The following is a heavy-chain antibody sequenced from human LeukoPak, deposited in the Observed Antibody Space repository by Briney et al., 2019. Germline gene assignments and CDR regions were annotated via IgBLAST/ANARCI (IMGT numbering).Heavy chain of an antibody. CDR1: GFTVSSNY. CDR3: ARGRGSGIAARPGY. V-gene: IGHV3-66*01. CDR2: IYSGGST. Sequence: GGSLRLSCAASGFTVSSNYMSWVRQAPGKGLEWVSVIYSGGSTYYADSVKGRFTISRDNAKNSLYLQMNSLRAEDTALYHCARGRGSGIAARPGYWGQGTLVTVSS. J-gene: IGHJ4*02. D-gene: IGHD6-6*01.